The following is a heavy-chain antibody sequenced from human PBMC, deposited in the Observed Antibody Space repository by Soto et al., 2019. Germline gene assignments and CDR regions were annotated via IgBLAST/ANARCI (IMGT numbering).Heavy chain of an antibody. CDR2: IWYDGSNE. CDR3: ARDKGTTCLDT. Sequence: QLQLAESGGGVAQPGRSLRLSCAASGLIFSSSGMHWVRQAPGKGLEWVAMIWYDGSNEYYADSVKGRFTISRDNSKNTLSLQMKSLRVEDTAVYYCARDKGTTCLDTWGQGILVTVSS. D-gene: IGHD1-7*01. J-gene: IGHJ5*02. CDR1: GLIFSSSG. V-gene: IGHV3-33*01.